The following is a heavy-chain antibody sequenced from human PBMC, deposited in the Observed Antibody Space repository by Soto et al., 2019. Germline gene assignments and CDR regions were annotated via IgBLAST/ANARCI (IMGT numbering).Heavy chain of an antibody. V-gene: IGHV3-9*01. CDR2: ISWNSGSI. CDR1: GFTFDDYA. D-gene: IGHD3-3*01. Sequence: EVQLVESGGGLVQPGRSLRLSCAASGFTFDDYAMHWVRQAPGKGLEWVSGISWNSGSIGYADSVKGRFTISRDNAKNSLYLQMNSLRAEDTALYYCAKGFGREYYDFWSGYFLGAFDIWGQGTMVTVSS. CDR3: AKGFGREYYDFWSGYFLGAFDI. J-gene: IGHJ3*02.